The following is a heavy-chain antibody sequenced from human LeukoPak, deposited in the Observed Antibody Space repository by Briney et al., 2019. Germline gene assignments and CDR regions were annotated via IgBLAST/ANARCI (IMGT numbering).Heavy chain of an antibody. CDR3: ARAQYYYGSGPYYFDY. D-gene: IGHD3-10*01. V-gene: IGHV1-2*02. J-gene: IGHJ4*02. CDR2: INPNSGDT. Sequence: GASVKVSCKASGYTFTGYYMHWVRQAPGQGLEWMGWINPNSGDTNYAQKFQGRVTITADESTSTAYMELSSLRSEDTAVYYCARAQYYYGSGPYYFDYWGQGTLVTVSS. CDR1: GYTFTGYY.